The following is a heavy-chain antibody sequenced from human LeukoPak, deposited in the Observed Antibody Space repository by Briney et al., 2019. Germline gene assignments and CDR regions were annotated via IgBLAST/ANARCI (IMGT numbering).Heavy chain of an antibody. V-gene: IGHV4-34*01. CDR2: INHSGST. D-gene: IGHD4-17*01. CDR3: ARVGDDYGDNYYYMDV. CDR1: GGSFSGYY. J-gene: IGHJ6*03. Sequence: SETLSLTCAVYGGSFSGYYWSWIRQPPGKGLEWIGEINHSGSTNYNPSLKSRVTISVDTSKNQFSLKLSSVTAADTAVYYCARVGDDYGDNYYYMDVWGKGTTVTISS.